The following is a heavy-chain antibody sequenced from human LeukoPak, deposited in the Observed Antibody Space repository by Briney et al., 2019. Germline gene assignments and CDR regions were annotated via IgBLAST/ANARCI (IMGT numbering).Heavy chain of an antibody. J-gene: IGHJ4*02. CDR2: ISTGSTTI. Sequence: GGSLRLSCAASGFTFSSYAMNWVRQAPGKGLEWVSYISTGSTTIYYADSVKGRFTISRNNAENSLYLQMHSLRAEDTAVYYCAMHSGWSGPDCWGQGSLVTVSS. CDR3: AMHSGWSGPDC. CDR1: GFTFSSYA. V-gene: IGHV3-48*01. D-gene: IGHD6-19*01.